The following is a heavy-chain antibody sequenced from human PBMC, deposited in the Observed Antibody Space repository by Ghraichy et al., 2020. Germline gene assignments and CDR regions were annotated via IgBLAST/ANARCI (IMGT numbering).Heavy chain of an antibody. CDR3: ATYCSSTSCYQTTEYFQH. Sequence: SVKVSCKASGGTFSSYAISWVRQAPGQGLEWMGGIIPIFGTANYAQKFQGRVTITADESTGTAYMELSSLRSEDTAVYYCATYCSSTSCYQTTEYFQHWGQGTLVTVSS. V-gene: IGHV1-69*13. CDR2: IIPIFGTA. CDR1: GGTFSSYA. D-gene: IGHD2-2*01. J-gene: IGHJ1*01.